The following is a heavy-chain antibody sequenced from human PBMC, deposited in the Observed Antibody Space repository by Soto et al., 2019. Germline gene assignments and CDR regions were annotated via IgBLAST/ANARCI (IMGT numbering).Heavy chain of an antibody. CDR3: ERDMYSSGYFVKWFES. D-gene: IGHD6-19*01. V-gene: IGHV3-30*04. Sequence: QVRLVESGGGVVQPGRSLRLSCTASGFSFSSYAMYWFRQPPGKGLELVAVISKDGMNKNYADSVKGRVTVSRENANYSLDLQLNSLRGADTAMYYCERDMYSSGYFVKWFESWGQGTLVTVSS. J-gene: IGHJ5*01. CDR1: GFSFSSYA. CDR2: ISKDGMNK.